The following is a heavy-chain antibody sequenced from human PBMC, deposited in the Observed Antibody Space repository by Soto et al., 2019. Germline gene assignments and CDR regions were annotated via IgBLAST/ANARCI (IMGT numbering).Heavy chain of an antibody. CDR3: ASPHRALYGGNSEGPHY. CDR2: ISYDGSNK. Sequence: QVQLVESGGGVVQPGRSLRLSCAASGFTFSSYGMHWVRQAPGKGLEWVAVISYDGSNKYYADSVKGRFTISRDNSKNXXYLQMNSLRAEDTAVYYCASPHRALYGGNSEGPHYWGQGTLVTVSS. V-gene: IGHV3-30*03. D-gene: IGHD2-21*02. CDR1: GFTFSSYG. J-gene: IGHJ4*02.